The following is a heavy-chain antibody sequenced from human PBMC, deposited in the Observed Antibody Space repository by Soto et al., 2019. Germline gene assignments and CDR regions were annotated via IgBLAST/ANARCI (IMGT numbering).Heavy chain of an antibody. D-gene: IGHD1-26*01. J-gene: IGHJ4*02. CDR2: SAPEEGEP. CDR1: ENTLTELT. Sequence: ASVKVSCKVPENTLTELTIDWLRQAPGKGLEWMGRSAPEEGEPIYPQKFQGRVSMTEDPSTDTAYMELTSLRSEDTAVYFCAADRKIVGTIGAFDFWGQGTLVTDAS. V-gene: IGHV1-24*01. CDR3: AADRKIVGTIGAFDF.